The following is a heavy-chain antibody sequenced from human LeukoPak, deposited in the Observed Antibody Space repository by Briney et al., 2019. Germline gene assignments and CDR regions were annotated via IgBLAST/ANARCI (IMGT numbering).Heavy chain of an antibody. D-gene: IGHD6-19*01. CDR3: AKLVGIAVAGSPSDY. J-gene: IGHJ4*02. Sequence: GGSLRLSCAASGFTFNSYAMNWARQAPGKGLEWVSGISGSGGSTYYADSLKGRFIISRDNSKNTLYLQMNSLRAEDTAIYYCAKLVGIAVAGSPSDYWGQGTLVTVSS. CDR1: GFTFNSYA. V-gene: IGHV3-23*01. CDR2: ISGSGGST.